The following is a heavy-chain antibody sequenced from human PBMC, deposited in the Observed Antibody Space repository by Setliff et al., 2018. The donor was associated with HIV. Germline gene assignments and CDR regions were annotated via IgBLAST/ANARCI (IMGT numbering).Heavy chain of an antibody. CDR3: ARDPGRVTIFGVITKSYYYYYMDV. Sequence: PGGSLRLSCEASGFIFSTYGMHWVRQAPGKGLEWVAFIRSDETNKYYSDSVKGRFTISRDTSKNTLFLQINSLRPEDTAVYYCARDPGRVTIFGVITKSYYYYYMDVWGKGTTVTVSS. D-gene: IGHD3-3*01. V-gene: IGHV3-30*02. J-gene: IGHJ6*03. CDR1: GFIFSTYG. CDR2: IRSDETNK.